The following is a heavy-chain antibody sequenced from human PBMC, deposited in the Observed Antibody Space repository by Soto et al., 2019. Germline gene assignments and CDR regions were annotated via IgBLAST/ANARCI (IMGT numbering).Heavy chain of an antibody. CDR1: GFTFSSYA. V-gene: IGHV3-23*01. D-gene: IGHD1-26*01. CDR2: ISGSGGST. Sequence: PGGSLRLSCAASGFTFSSYAMSWVRQAPGKGLEWVSAISGSGGSTYYADSVKGRFTISRDNAKNSLYLQMNSLRAEDTAVYYCARVGATTGSNWFDPWGQGTLVTVSS. J-gene: IGHJ5*02. CDR3: ARVGATTGSNWFDP.